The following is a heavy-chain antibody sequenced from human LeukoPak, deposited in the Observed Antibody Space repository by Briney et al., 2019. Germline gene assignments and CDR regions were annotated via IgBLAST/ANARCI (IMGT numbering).Heavy chain of an antibody. CDR3: LMYTNGWN. Sequence: ETLSLTCTVSGGSISSYYWSWVRQAPGKGLEWVSGINWNGGSTGYADSVKGRFTISRDNAKNTLYLQMNSLRAEDTAMHYCLMYTNGWNWGQGALVTVSS. J-gene: IGHJ4*02. CDR1: GGSISSYY. D-gene: IGHD6-19*01. CDR2: INWNGGST. V-gene: IGHV3-20*04.